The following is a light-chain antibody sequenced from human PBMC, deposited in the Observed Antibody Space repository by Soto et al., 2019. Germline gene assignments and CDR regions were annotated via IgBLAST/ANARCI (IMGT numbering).Light chain of an antibody. J-gene: IGKJ1*01. Sequence: ALKQSPGTLSSSPGERATLSCRASQAVSSNYLAWYQQKPGQAPRLLISGASGRATGVPDRFSGSGSGTEFTLTIDRLESEDFAVYFCQQYGDLPWTFGQGTKVDIK. CDR1: QAVSSNY. V-gene: IGKV3-20*01. CDR3: QQYGDLPWT. CDR2: GAS.